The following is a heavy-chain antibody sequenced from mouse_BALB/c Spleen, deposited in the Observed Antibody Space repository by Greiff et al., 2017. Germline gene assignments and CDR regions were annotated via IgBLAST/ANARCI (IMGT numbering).Heavy chain of an antibody. CDR3: ARWEDGSNDGYFDV. J-gene: IGHJ1*01. Sequence: EVQLQESGPSLVKPSQTLSLTCSVTGDSITSGYWNWIRKFPGNKLEYMGYISYSGSTYYNPSLKSRISITRDTSKNQYYLQLNSVTTEDTATYYCARWEDGSNDGYFDVWGAGTTVTVSS. D-gene: IGHD2-12*01. CDR2: ISYSGST. CDR1: GDSITSGY. V-gene: IGHV3-8*02.